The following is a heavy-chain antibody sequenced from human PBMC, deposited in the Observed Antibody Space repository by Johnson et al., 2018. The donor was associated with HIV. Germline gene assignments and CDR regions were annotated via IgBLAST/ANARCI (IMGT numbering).Heavy chain of an antibody. Sequence: QVQLVESGGGLVQPGGSLRLSCTASGFTFSTYGMHWVRQAPGKGLEWVAVMWYDGSNKYYADSVKGRFTISRDNSKNTLYLQMNSLRAEDTAVYYCARDPFGALDGDAFNIWGQGTVVTVSS. V-gene: IGHV3-33*08. CDR1: GFTFSTYG. J-gene: IGHJ3*02. CDR3: ARDPFGALDGDAFNI. CDR2: MWYDGSNK. D-gene: IGHD3-10*01.